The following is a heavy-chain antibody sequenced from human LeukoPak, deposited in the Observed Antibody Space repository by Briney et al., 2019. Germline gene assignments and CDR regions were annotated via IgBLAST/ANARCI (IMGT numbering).Heavy chain of an antibody. CDR1: GGSISSSSYY. CDR3: ARLRGYGGNPGFKYMDV. J-gene: IGHJ6*03. D-gene: IGHD4-23*01. CDR2: IYYSGST. V-gene: IGHV4-39*07. Sequence: SETLSLTCTVSGGSISSSSYYWGWIRQPPGKGLEWIGSIYYSGSTYYNPSLKSRVTISVDTSKNQFSLKLSSVTAADTAVYYCARLRGYGGNPGFKYMDVWGKGTTVTVSS.